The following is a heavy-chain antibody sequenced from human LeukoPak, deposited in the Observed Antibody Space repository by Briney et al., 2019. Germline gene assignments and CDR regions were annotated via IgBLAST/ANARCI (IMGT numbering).Heavy chain of an antibody. J-gene: IGHJ4*02. Sequence: GGSLRLSCAASGFTFSSYAMSWVRQAPGKGLEWVSAISGSGGSTYYADSVKGRFTISRDNSKNTLYLQMNSLRAEDTAVYYCAKDGRFLEWLPPYFDYWGQGTLVTASS. CDR1: GFTFSSYA. D-gene: IGHD3-3*01. CDR2: ISGSGGST. CDR3: AKDGRFLEWLPPYFDY. V-gene: IGHV3-23*01.